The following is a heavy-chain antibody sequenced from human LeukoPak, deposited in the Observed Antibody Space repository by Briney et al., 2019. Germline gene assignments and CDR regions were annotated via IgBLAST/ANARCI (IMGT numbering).Heavy chain of an antibody. D-gene: IGHD6-19*01. CDR3: ARGEGIEVAGLDY. CDR1: GFTFSNYA. J-gene: IGHJ4*02. Sequence: GRSLRLSCAASGFTFSNYAMHWVRQAPGKGLEWVALISCDGTNKYYADSVKGRFTVSRDNSKNTLSLQMNSLRAEDTAVYYCARGEGIEVAGLDYWGQGTLVTVSS. CDR2: ISCDGTNK. V-gene: IGHV3-30-3*01.